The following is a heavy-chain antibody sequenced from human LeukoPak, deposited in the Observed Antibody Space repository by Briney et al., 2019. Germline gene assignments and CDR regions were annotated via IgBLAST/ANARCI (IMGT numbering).Heavy chain of an antibody. Sequence: SETLSLTCTVSGGSISSYYWSWIRQPAGKGLEWIGYVYYSGSTSYNPSLKSRVTISVDTSKNQFSLKLTSVTATDTAVYYCARMTGYPYYFDYWGQGTLVTVSS. V-gene: IGHV4-59*08. CDR2: VYYSGST. CDR1: GGSISSYY. D-gene: IGHD3-9*01. CDR3: ARMTGYPYYFDY. J-gene: IGHJ4*02.